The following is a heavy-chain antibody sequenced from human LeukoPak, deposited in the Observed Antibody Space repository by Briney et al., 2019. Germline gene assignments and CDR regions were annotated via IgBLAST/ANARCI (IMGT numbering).Heavy chain of an antibody. D-gene: IGHD4-17*01. CDR1: GFTVSSNY. J-gene: IGHJ3*02. V-gene: IGHV3-66*01. Sequence: GGSLRLSCAASGFTVSSNYMSWVRQAPGKGLEWVSVIYSGGSTYYADSVKGRFTISRDNSKNTLYLQMNSLRAEDTAVYYCARLTYGDYAFYSWGQGTMVTVSS. CDR3: ARLTYGDYAFYS. CDR2: IYSGGST.